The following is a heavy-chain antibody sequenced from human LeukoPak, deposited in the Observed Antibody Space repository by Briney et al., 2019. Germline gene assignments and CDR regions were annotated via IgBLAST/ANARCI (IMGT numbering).Heavy chain of an antibody. J-gene: IGHJ4*02. V-gene: IGHV3-21*04. CDR1: GFTFNEYT. Sequence: GGSLRLSCAASGFTFNEYTLNWVRQAPGKGLEWVSSITTTSAYIYYADSVKGRFTISRDNSKNTLYLQMNSLRAEDTAVYYCAKDKVQRYYYDSSGYYLDYWGQGTLVTVSS. D-gene: IGHD3-22*01. CDR3: AKDKVQRYYYDSSGYYLDY. CDR2: ITTTSAYI.